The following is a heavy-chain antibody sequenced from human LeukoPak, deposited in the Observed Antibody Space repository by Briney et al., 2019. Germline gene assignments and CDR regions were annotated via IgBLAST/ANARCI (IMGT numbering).Heavy chain of an antibody. CDR3: ARDRDIVLVPAAILDY. CDR2: ISYDGSNK. D-gene: IGHD2-2*01. Sequence: GRSLRLSCAASGFTFSTYGMHWVRQAPGKGLEWVAVISYDGSNKYYADSVKGRFTISRDNSKNTLYLQMNSLRAEDTAVYYCARDRDIVLVPAAILDYWGQGTLVTVSS. CDR1: GFTFSTYG. V-gene: IGHV3-30*03. J-gene: IGHJ4*02.